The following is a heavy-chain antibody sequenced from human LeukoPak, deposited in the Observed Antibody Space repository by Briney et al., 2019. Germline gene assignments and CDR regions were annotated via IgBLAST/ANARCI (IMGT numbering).Heavy chain of an antibody. CDR1: GGTFSSYA. V-gene: IGHV1-69*04. CDR3: ARPNYYDISGYEGSGFDY. CDR2: IIPILGIA. D-gene: IGHD3-22*01. Sequence: SVKVSCKASGGTFSSYAISWVRQAPGQGLEWMGRIIPILGIANYAQKFQGRVTITADKSTSTAYMELSSLRSEDTAVYYCARPNYYDISGYEGSGFDYWGQGTLVTVSS. J-gene: IGHJ4*02.